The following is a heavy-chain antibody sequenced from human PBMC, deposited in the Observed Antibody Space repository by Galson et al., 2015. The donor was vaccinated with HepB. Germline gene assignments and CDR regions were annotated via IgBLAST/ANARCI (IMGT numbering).Heavy chain of an antibody. CDR3: ARDRASMAYFYGLDV. CDR2: INADNGKT. V-gene: IGHV1-3*01. Sequence: SVKVSCKASGYTFTSYAMHWVRQAPGQRLEWMGWINADNGKTKYSQNFQGRVTIIRDTSASTAYMELSSLRSEDTAVYYCARDRASMAYFYGLDVWGQGTTVTVSS. J-gene: IGHJ6*02. D-gene: IGHD2/OR15-2a*01. CDR1: GYTFTSYA.